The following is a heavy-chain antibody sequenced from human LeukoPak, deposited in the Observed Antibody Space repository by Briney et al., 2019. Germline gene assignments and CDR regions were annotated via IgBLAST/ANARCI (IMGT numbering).Heavy chain of an antibody. Sequence: PGGSLRLSCAASGFTFSSYWMSWVRQAPGKGLEWVANIKQDGSEKYYVDSLKGRFTISRDNAKNSLYLQMNSLRAEDTAVYYCARETSMIMDECFDYWGQGTLVTVSS. CDR3: ARETSMIMDECFDY. CDR1: GFTFSSYW. D-gene: IGHD2/OR15-2a*01. V-gene: IGHV3-7*05. J-gene: IGHJ4*02. CDR2: IKQDGSEK.